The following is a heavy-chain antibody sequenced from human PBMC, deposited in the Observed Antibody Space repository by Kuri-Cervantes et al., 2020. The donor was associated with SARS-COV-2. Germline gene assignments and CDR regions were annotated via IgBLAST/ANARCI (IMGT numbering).Heavy chain of an antibody. CDR3: ARTDVDVVAEMEKDEYYYYGMDT. Sequence: ASVKVFCKASGGTFSSYAISWVRQAPGHGLEWMAIINPSIGSTIYAQKFQGRLTVTRDTSTATVFLELSRLRPEDTAIYYCARTDVDVVAEMEKDEYYYYGMDTWGQGTTVTVSS. D-gene: IGHD5-12*01. J-gene: IGHJ6*02. CDR2: INPSIGST. CDR1: GGTFSSYA. V-gene: IGHV1-46*01.